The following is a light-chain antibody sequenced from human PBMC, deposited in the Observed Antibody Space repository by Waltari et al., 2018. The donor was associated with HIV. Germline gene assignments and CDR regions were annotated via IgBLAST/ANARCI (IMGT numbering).Light chain of an antibody. CDR2: GKD. Sequence: SSELTQDPAVSVALGQTVRLTCQGDSLRKYSANWYQQKPGQAPVVVMYGKDNRPSGIPARFSGSSSGNTGSLTITGAQAEDEADYYCESRHSNDKHHVFGTGTKVTV. J-gene: IGLJ1*01. V-gene: IGLV3-19*01. CDR1: SLRKYS. CDR3: ESRHSNDKHHV.